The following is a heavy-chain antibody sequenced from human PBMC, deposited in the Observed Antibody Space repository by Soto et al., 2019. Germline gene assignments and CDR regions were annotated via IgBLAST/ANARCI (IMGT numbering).Heavy chain of an antibody. CDR2: VSGYNGEG. D-gene: IGHD6-13*01. Sequence: ASVKVSCKASGYSFSSYGVVWVRQTPGQGLEFLCLVSGYNGEGIYPHNLRDRVTMTIDTSTNTAYMELRSLKYDDTAVYHCATGMSRSSWYLINWG. J-gene: IGHJ1*01. CDR3: ATGMSRSSWYLIN. V-gene: IGHV1-18*01. CDR1: GYSFSSYG.